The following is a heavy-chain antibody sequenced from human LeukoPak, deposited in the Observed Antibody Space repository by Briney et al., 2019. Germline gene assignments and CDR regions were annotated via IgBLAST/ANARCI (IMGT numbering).Heavy chain of an antibody. CDR3: ARGPHYYDSSGYYYAYYYGMDV. Sequence: SETLSLTCAVYGGSFSGYYWSWIRQPPGKGLEWIGEINHSGSTNYNPSLKGRVTISVDTSKNQFSLKLSSVTAADTAVYYCARGPHYYDSSGYYYAYYYGMDVWGQGTTVTVSS. CDR1: GGSFSGYY. V-gene: IGHV4-34*01. J-gene: IGHJ6*02. CDR2: INHSGST. D-gene: IGHD3-22*01.